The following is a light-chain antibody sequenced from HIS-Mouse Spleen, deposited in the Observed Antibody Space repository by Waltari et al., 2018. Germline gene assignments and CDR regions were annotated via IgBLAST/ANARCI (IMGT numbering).Light chain of an antibody. J-gene: IGLJ2*01. CDR1: SSDVGGYNY. V-gene: IGLV2-8*01. Sequence: QSALTQPPSASGSPGQSVTISCTGTSSDVGGYNYVSWYQQHPGKAPKLMIYEVSKRPSGVPERFSGSKSGNTASLTVSGLQAEDEADYYCSSYAGSNNWVVFGGGTKLTVL. CDR3: SSYAGSNNWVV. CDR2: EVS.